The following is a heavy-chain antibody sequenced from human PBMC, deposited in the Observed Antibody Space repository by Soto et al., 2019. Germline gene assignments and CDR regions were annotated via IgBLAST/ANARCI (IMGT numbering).Heavy chain of an antibody. V-gene: IGHV1-69*06. CDR1: GGTFSNYV. J-gene: IGHJ4*02. D-gene: IGHD1-7*01. Sequence: QVQLVQSGAEVKKPGSSVKVSCKASGGTFSNYVVTWVRQAPGQGLGWMGRIIPISGAANYAQKFQGRVTITADKATSTSYLELSSLRSEDTAVYYCARDMTRTVVPYFDFWGQGTLVTVSS. CDR3: ARDMTRTVVPYFDF. CDR2: IIPISGAA.